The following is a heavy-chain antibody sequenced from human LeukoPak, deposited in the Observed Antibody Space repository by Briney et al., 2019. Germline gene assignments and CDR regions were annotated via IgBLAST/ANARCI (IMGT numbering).Heavy chain of an antibody. CDR3: ARLPKWERGELRPFDY. CDR1: GGSFSGYY. D-gene: IGHD1-1*01. V-gene: IGHV4-34*01. J-gene: IGHJ4*02. Sequence: PSETLSLTCAVYGGSFSGYYWSWIRQPPGKGLEWIGEINHSGSTNYNPSLKSRVTISVDTSKNQFPLKLSSVTAADTAVYYCARLPKWERGELRPFDYWGQGTLVTVSS. CDR2: INHSGST.